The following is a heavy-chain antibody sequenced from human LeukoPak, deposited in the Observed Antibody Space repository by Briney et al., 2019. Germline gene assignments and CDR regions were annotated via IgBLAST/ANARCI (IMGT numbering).Heavy chain of an antibody. D-gene: IGHD3-10*01. CDR2: IYKSGST. CDR1: GDSISSSSYY. V-gene: IGHV4-39*01. Sequence: SETLSLTCTVSGDSISSSSYYWGWIRRPPGNGLEWIGSIYKSGSTYYHPSLKRRVTMSVDTSKNQFSLNLYSVPAADTAVYYCARHYYGSGINWFDPWGQGTLVTVSS. J-gene: IGHJ5*02. CDR3: ARHYYGSGINWFDP.